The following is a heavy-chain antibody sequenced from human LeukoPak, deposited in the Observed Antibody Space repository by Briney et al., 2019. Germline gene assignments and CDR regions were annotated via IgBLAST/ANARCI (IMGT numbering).Heavy chain of an antibody. V-gene: IGHV4-30-2*01. D-gene: IGHD5-12*01. CDR2: IYHSGST. CDR3: ARAGLNSGYDLGYWFDP. CDR1: GGSISSGGYS. Sequence: SQTLSLTCAVSGGSISSGGYSWSWNRQPPGKGLEWIGYIYHSGSTYYNPSLKSRVTISVDKSKNQCSLKLSPVTAADTAVYYCARAGLNSGYDLGYWFDPWGQGTLVTVSS. J-gene: IGHJ5*02.